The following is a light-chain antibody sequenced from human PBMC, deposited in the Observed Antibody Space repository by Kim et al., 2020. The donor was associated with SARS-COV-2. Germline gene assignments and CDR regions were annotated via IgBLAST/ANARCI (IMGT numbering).Light chain of an antibody. CDR2: HVN. J-gene: IGLJ3*02. Sequence: GQSVTISCTGTNSDVDGYDYTSWYRHHPGKAPKLMIYHVNKRPSGVPDRFSGSKSGNTASLTISGLQAEDEADYYCCSYAGNYKVVFGGGTQLTVL. CDR3: CSYAGNYKVV. CDR1: NSDVDGYDY. V-gene: IGLV2-11*01.